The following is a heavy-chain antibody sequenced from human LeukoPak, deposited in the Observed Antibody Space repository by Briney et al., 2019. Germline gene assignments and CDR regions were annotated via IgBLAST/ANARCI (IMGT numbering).Heavy chain of an antibody. CDR3: ARDALWFGAVRHFDY. J-gene: IGHJ4*02. Sequence: ASVKVSCNASGYTFTSYGISWVRQAPGQGLEEMRWISAYNGNTNYAQKLQGRVTMTTDTSTSTAYMELRRLRSDDTAVYYCARDALWFGAVRHFDYWGQGTLVTVSS. CDR2: ISAYNGNT. D-gene: IGHD3-10*01. CDR1: GYTFTSYG. V-gene: IGHV1-18*01.